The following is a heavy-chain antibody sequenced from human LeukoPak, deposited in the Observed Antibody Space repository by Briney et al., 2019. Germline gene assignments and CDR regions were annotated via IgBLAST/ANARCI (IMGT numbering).Heavy chain of an antibody. CDR3: ARYYDSSGNFDY. CDR2: INHSGIT. Sequence: SETLSLTCAVYGGSFSGYYWSWIRQPPGKGLEWIGEINHSGITNYNPSLKSRVTISVDTSKNQFSLKLSSVTAADTAVYYCARYYDSSGNFDYWGQGTLVTVSS. J-gene: IGHJ4*02. D-gene: IGHD3-22*01. V-gene: IGHV4-34*01. CDR1: GGSFSGYY.